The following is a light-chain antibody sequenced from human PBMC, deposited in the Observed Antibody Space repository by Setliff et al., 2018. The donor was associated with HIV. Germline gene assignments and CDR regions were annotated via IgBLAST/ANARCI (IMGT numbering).Light chain of an antibody. J-gene: IGLJ1*01. V-gene: IGLV2-23*02. CDR3: RSYAGSSTYG. Sequence: QSVLTQPASVSGSPGQSITISCTGTSSDVGSYNLVSWYQQHPGKAPKLMIYEVTKRPSGLSNRFSGSKSGNTASLTISGLQAEDEADYYCRSYAGSSTYGFGTGTKVT. CDR2: EVT. CDR1: SSDVGSYNL.